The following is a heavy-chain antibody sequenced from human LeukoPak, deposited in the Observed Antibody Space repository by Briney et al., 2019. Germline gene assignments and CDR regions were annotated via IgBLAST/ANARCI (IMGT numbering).Heavy chain of an antibody. CDR1: GFTFSSYG. D-gene: IGHD6-13*01. J-gene: IGHJ4*02. V-gene: IGHV3-33*01. CDR2: IWYDGSHK. CDR3: ARTAAGTFFDY. Sequence: GGSLRLSCAASGFTFSSYGMHWVRQAPGKGLEWVAVIWYDGSHKYYADSVKGRFTISRDNSKNTLHLQMNSLRAEDTAVYYCARTAAGTFFDYWGQGTLVTVSS.